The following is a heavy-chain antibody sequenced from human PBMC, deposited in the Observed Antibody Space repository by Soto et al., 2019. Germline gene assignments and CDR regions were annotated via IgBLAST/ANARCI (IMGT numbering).Heavy chain of an antibody. CDR1: GFTFSSYG. CDR2: ISYDGSNK. V-gene: IGHV3-30*18. CDR3: AKDSYRDYFDY. J-gene: IGHJ4*02. D-gene: IGHD2-15*01. Sequence: ESGGGVVQPGRSLRLSCAASGFTFSSYGMHWVRQAPGKGLEWVAVISYDGSNKYYADSVKGRFTISRDNSKNTLYLQMNSLRAEDTAVYYCAKDSYRDYFDYWGQGTLVTVSS.